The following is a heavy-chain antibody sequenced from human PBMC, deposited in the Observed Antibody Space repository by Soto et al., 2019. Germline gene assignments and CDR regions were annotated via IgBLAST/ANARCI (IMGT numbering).Heavy chain of an antibody. CDR1: GFTFSSYA. CDR3: ALGSSSSRRYYYYGMDV. CDR2: ISGSGGST. J-gene: IGHJ6*02. Sequence: EVQLLESGGGLVQPGGSLRLSCAASGFTFSSYAMSWVRQAPGKGLEWVSAISGSGGSTYYADSVKGRFTISRDNSKNTLYLQTNSLRAEDTAVYYCALGSSSSRRYYYYGMDVWGQGTTVTVSS. V-gene: IGHV3-23*01. D-gene: IGHD6-13*01.